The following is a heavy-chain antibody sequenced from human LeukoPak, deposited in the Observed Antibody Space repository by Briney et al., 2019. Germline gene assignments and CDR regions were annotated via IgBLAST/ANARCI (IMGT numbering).Heavy chain of an antibody. Sequence: GGSLRLSCAASRFTLSSYGMHWVRQAPGKGLEWVAFIRYDGSNKYYADSVKGRFTISRDNSKNTLYLQMNSLRAEDTAVYYCAKGGRGSSAGHYWGQGTLVTVSS. V-gene: IGHV3-30*02. CDR2: IRYDGSNK. D-gene: IGHD1-26*01. CDR1: RFTLSSYG. J-gene: IGHJ4*02. CDR3: AKGGRGSSAGHY.